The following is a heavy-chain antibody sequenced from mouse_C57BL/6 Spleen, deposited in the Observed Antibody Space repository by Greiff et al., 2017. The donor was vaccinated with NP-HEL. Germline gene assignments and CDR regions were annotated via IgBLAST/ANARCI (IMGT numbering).Heavy chain of an antibody. CDR2: IYPGDGDT. CDR1: GYAFSSSW. Sequence: QVQLQQSGPELVKPGASVKISCKASGYAFSSSWMNWVKQRPGKGLEWIGLIYPGDGDTNYNGKFKGKATLTADKSSSTAYMQLSSLTSEDSAVYFCARRYGSSWYFDVWGTGTTVTVSS. J-gene: IGHJ1*03. D-gene: IGHD1-1*01. V-gene: IGHV1-82*01. CDR3: ARRYGSSWYFDV.